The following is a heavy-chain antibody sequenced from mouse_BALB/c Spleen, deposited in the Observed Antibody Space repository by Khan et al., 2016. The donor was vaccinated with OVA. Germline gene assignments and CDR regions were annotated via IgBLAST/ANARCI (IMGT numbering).Heavy chain of an antibody. J-gene: IGHJ3*01. CDR1: GYSITSEYA. CDR2: INYSGNT. Sequence: SGPGLVKPSQSLSLTCTVTGYSITSEYAWNWIRQFPGNKLEWMGYINYSGNTRYNPSLKSRISITRDTSKNQFFLQLNSVTTEDTATYYCTRKDYYDYDPFPYWGQGTLVTVSA. V-gene: IGHV3-2*02. D-gene: IGHD2-4*01. CDR3: TRKDYYDYDPFPY.